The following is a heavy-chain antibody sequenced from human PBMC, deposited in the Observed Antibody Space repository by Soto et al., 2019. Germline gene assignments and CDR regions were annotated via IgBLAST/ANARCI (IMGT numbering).Heavy chain of an antibody. V-gene: IGHV4-31*03. CDR3: ASGDYYGSGSYSRTPKNYGMDV. Sequence: SETLSLTCTVYGGSISRGGYYWSWIRQHPGKGLEWIGYIYYSGSTYYNPSLKNRVTISVDTSKNQFSLKLSSVTAADTAVYYCASGDYYGSGSYSRTPKNYGMDVWGQGTTVTVSS. J-gene: IGHJ6*02. D-gene: IGHD3-10*01. CDR1: GGSISRGGYY. CDR2: IYYSGST.